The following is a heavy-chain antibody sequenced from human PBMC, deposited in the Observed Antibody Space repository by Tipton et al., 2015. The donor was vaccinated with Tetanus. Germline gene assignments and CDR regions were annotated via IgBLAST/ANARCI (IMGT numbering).Heavy chain of an antibody. CDR1: NGSVSSSLYC. Sequence: TLSLTCTVSNGSVSSSLYCWAWVRQSPGRGLEWIGTIYYNGNTYYNPSLKSRVTISVDTSKNQFSLKLSSVTAADTAVYYCARVGFGYSGYHFYGYWGQGTLVTVSS. V-gene: IGHV4-39*07. D-gene: IGHD5-12*01. CDR3: ARVGFGYSGYHFYGY. J-gene: IGHJ4*02. CDR2: IYYNGNT.